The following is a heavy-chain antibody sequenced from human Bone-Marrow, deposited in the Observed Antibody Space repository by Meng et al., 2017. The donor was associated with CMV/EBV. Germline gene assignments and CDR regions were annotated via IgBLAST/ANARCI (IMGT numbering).Heavy chain of an antibody. J-gene: IGHJ4*02. V-gene: IGHV1-24*01. Sequence: ASVKVSCKVSGYTLTELSRHWVRQAPGKGLEWMGGFDPEDGETIYAQKFQGRVTMTRDTSTSTVYMELSSLRSEDTAVYYCARGRPDIVVVPAQGFDYWGQGTLVTVSS. D-gene: IGHD2-2*01. CDR2: FDPEDGET. CDR1: GYTLTELS. CDR3: ARGRPDIVVVPAQGFDY.